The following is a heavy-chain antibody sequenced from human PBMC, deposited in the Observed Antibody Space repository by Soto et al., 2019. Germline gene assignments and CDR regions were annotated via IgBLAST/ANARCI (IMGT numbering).Heavy chain of an antibody. D-gene: IGHD4-17*01. CDR1: GGTLSNYA. CDR2: IIPILNTA. J-gene: IGHJ6*02. CDR3: ARVRPTDYVGNYNNGMDV. Sequence: QVQLVQSGAEVKKPGSSVKVSCKASGGTLSNYAFTWVRQAPGQGLEWMGGIIPILNTANYAQKFQGRVTITADESTSTAYMEVNSLRSEDTAIYYCARVRPTDYVGNYNNGMDVWGQGTTVTVSS. V-gene: IGHV1-69*01.